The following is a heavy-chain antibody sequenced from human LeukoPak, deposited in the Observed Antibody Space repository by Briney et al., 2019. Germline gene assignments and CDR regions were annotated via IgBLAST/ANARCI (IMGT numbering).Heavy chain of an antibody. V-gene: IGHV4-4*07. Sequence: PSETLCLTCTVSAGSISSHYWSWIRQPAGKGLEWIGRIYSSGSTDYNPSLQSRVTMLVDTPKNQFSLKLSSVTAADTAVYYCAGTPSSSWSYGMDVWGQGTTVTVSS. CDR2: IYSSGST. D-gene: IGHD6-13*01. CDR1: AGSISSHY. J-gene: IGHJ6*02. CDR3: AGTPSSSWSYGMDV.